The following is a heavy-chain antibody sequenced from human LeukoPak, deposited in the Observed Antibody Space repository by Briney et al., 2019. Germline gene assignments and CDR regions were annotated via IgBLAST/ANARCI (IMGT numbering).Heavy chain of an antibody. Sequence: GGSLRLSCAASGFTFSSYSMNWVRQAPGKGLEWVSSISSSSSYIYYADSVKGRFTISRDNAKNSLYLQMNSLRAEDTAVYYCARGYSGSEVFDYWGQGTLVTVSP. CDR3: ARGYSGSEVFDY. J-gene: IGHJ4*02. D-gene: IGHD5-12*01. CDR2: ISSSSSYI. CDR1: GFTFSSYS. V-gene: IGHV3-21*01.